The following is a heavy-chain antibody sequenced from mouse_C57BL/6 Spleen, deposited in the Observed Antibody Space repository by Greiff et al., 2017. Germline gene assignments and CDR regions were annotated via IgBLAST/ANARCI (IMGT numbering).Heavy chain of an antibody. J-gene: IGHJ4*01. CDR2: IHPNSGST. CDR1: GYTFTSYW. D-gene: IGHD2-4*01. V-gene: IGHV1-64*01. Sequence: AQLQQPGAELVKPGASVKLSCTASGYTFTSYWMHWVKQRPGQGLEWIGMIHPNSGSTNYNEKFKSKATLTVDKSSSTAYMQLSSLTSEDSAVYYCANYDPYYYAMDYWGQGTSVTVSS. CDR3: ANYDPYYYAMDY.